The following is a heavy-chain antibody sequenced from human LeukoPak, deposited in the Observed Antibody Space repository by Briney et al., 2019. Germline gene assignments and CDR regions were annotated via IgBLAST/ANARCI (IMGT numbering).Heavy chain of an antibody. V-gene: IGHV3-23*01. CDR3: ARDPGAFPYFFDC. CDR2: ISGSGGST. D-gene: IGHD4/OR15-4a*01. J-gene: IGHJ4*02. Sequence: GGSLRLSCAASGFTFSSYAMSWVRQAPGKGLEWVSAISGSGGSTYYADSVKGRFTISRDNSKNTLYLQMNSLRAEDTAVYFCARDPGAFPYFFDCWGQGTLVTVSS. CDR1: GFTFSSYA.